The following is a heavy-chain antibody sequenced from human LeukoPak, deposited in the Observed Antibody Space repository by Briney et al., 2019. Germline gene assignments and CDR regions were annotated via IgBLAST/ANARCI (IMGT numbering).Heavy chain of an antibody. CDR1: GYTFTGYY. Sequence: ASVKVSCKASGYTFTGYYMHWVRQAPGQGLEWMGWINPNSGGTNYAQKFQGRVTMTRDTSISTAYMELSRLRSDDTAVYYCARVYYYGSGSYYNLFDYWGQGTLVTVSS. CDR2: INPNSGGT. J-gene: IGHJ4*02. V-gene: IGHV1-2*02. D-gene: IGHD3-10*01. CDR3: ARVYYYGSGSYYNLFDY.